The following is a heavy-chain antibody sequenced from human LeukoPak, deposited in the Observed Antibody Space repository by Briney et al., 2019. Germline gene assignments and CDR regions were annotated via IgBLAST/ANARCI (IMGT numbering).Heavy chain of an antibody. CDR1: GGTFSSYA. CDR2: IIPIFGTA. CDR3: ARVSRTMYYYDSSGSLYYMDG. Sequence: GASVKVSCKASGGTFSSYAISWVRQAPGQGLECMGGIIPIFGTANYAQKFQGRVTITADESTSTAYMGLSSLRSEDTAVYYCARVSRTMYYYDSSGSLYYMDGWGKGTRVTVSS. V-gene: IGHV1-69*13. D-gene: IGHD3-22*01. J-gene: IGHJ6*03.